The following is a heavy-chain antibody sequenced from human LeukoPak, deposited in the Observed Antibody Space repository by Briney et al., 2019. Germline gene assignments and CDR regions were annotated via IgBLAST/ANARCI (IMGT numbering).Heavy chain of an antibody. J-gene: IGHJ4*02. D-gene: IGHD3-16*01. Sequence: ASVKVSCKASGYTFTSYDINWVRQATGQGLEWMGWMSPNSGNTGYAQKFQGRVTMTRNTSISTAYMELSSLRSEDTAVYYCARGHTGGLPPDFDYWGQGTLVTVSS. CDR1: GYTFTSYD. CDR3: ARGHTGGLPPDFDY. CDR2: MSPNSGNT. V-gene: IGHV1-8*01.